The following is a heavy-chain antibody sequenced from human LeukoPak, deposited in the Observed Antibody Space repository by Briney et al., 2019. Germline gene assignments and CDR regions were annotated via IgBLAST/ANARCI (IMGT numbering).Heavy chain of an antibody. CDR2: ISGSGGST. J-gene: IGHJ4*02. CDR1: GLTFSSLA. CDR3: AQYYDILTGYYIY. V-gene: IGHV3-23*01. D-gene: IGHD3-9*01. Sequence: GGSLRLSCAASGLTFSSLAVSWVRQAPGKGLEWVSAISGSGGSTHYADSVKGRFTISRDNSKNTLYLQMNSLRVEDTAVYYCAQYYDILTGYYIYWGQGTLVTVSS.